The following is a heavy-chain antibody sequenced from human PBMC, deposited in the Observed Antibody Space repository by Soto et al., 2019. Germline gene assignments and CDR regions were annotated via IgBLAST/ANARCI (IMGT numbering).Heavy chain of an antibody. CDR2: IYHSGST. CDR3: ARVPTVTGKDFDY. V-gene: IGHV4-4*02. J-gene: IGHJ4*02. Sequence: QVQLQESGPGLVKPSGTLSLTCAVSGGSISSSNWWSWVRQRPGKGLEWIGEIYHSGSTNYNPSPKRRATISVDKSKNPFSLKLSSVTAADTAVSYCARVPTVTGKDFDYWGQGTLVTVSS. CDR1: GGSISSSNW. D-gene: IGHD4-17*01.